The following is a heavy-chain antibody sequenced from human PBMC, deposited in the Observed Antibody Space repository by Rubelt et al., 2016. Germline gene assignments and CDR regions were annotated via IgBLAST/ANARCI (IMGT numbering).Heavy chain of an antibody. J-gene: IGHJ4*02. V-gene: IGHV1-69*04. D-gene: IGHD3-9*01. Sequence: VQLVQSGVEVKKPGSSVKVSCKASGSAFSNFAIGWVRKAPGQRLEWMGRIVRSIGITNSAEECTYRITCSADKSTSTAYMELSSLRSEYTAVYYCVGDILTGSYRDYWGQGTQVTVSS. CDR3: VGDILTGSYRDY. CDR1: GSAFSNFA. CDR2: IVRSIGIT.